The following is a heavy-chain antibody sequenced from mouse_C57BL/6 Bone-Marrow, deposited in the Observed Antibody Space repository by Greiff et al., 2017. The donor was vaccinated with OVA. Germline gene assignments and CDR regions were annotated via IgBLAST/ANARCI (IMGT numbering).Heavy chain of an antibody. V-gene: IGHV1-69*01. J-gene: IGHJ2*01. D-gene: IGHD4-1*01. CDR3: ERREDWAYFDY. CDR1: GYTFTSYW. Sequence: QVQLQQPGAELVMPGASVKLSCKASGYTFTSYWMHWVKQRPGQGLEWIGEIDPSDSYTNYNQKFKGKSTLTVDKSSSTAYMQLSSLTSEDSAVYDCERREDWAYFDYWGQGTTLRVSS. CDR2: IDPSDSYT.